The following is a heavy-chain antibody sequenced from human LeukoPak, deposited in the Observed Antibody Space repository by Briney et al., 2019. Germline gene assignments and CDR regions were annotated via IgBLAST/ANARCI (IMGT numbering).Heavy chain of an antibody. V-gene: IGHV3-33*01. CDR2: IWYDGSNK. CDR3: ARWNRDYYYGMDV. D-gene: IGHD1-1*01. J-gene: IGHJ6*02. Sequence: GGSLRLSCAASGFNFSSFVMHWVRQAPGKGLEWVAVIWYDGSNKYYADSEGRFTISRDNSKNTLYLQMNSLRAEDTAVYYCARWNRDYYYGMDVWGQGTTVTVSS. CDR1: GFNFSSFV.